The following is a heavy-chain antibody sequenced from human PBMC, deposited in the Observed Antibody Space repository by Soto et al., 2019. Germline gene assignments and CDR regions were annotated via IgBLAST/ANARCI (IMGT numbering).Heavy chain of an antibody. CDR2: MNPNSGNT. CDR3: ARGLTIFGVVIRYYYYYMDV. CDR1: GCTFTSYD. D-gene: IGHD3-3*01. J-gene: IGHJ6*03. V-gene: IGHV1-8*01. Sequence: ASVKVSCKASGCTFTSYDINWVRQATGQGLEWMGWMNPNSGNTGYAQKFQGRVTMTRNTSISTAYMELSSLRSEDTAVYYCARGLTIFGVVIRYYYYYMDVWGKGTTVTVSS.